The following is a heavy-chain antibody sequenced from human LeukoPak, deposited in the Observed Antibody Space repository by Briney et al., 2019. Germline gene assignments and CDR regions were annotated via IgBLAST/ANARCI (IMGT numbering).Heavy chain of an antibody. CDR1: GFTFSNYV. D-gene: IGHD6-13*01. CDR3: AKGKAAGLLDWFDP. J-gene: IGHJ5*02. Sequence: PGGSLRLSCAASGFTFSNYVMTWVRQAPGKGLEWVSTITGSGGDTFYPNSVKGRFTISRDDSKNTVYLQMNSLRLEDAAAYYCAKGKAAGLLDWFDPWGRGTLVTVSS. CDR2: ITGSGGDT. V-gene: IGHV3-23*01.